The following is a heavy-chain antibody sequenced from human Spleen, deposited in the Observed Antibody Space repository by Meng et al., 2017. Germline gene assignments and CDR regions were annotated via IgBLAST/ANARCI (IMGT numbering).Heavy chain of an antibody. CDR2: SDHFGNT. V-gene: IGHV4-34*01. D-gene: IGHD1-14*01. CDR3: ARHHHSPTFDY. J-gene: IGHJ4*02. CDR1: GGSLSGYY. Sequence: VQLQQWGAGLLKPSETLSLTCAVFGGSLSGYYCNWFRQPPGKGLEWIGGSDHFGNTIYNPSLKSRVTVSIDTSKNQFFLKLTSVTAADTAVYYCARHHHSPTFDYWGQGTLVTVSS.